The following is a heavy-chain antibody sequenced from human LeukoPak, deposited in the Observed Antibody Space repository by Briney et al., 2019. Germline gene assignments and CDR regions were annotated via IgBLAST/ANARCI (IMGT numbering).Heavy chain of an antibody. J-gene: IGHJ3*02. D-gene: IGHD1-26*01. CDR2: ISGVSETT. CDR1: GFTFDDYA. V-gene: IGHV3-23*01. Sequence: GGSLGLSCAASGFTFDDYAMHWVRQAPGKGLEWVSGISGVSETTYYADSVRGRFTISRDNSKSTIYLQMNSLRAEDTAVYYCAKDVCGNYCSLDMWGQGTVVTVSS. CDR3: AKDVCGNYCSLDM.